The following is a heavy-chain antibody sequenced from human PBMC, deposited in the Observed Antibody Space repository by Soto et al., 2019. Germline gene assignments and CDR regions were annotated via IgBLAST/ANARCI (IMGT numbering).Heavy chain of an antibody. CDR1: GGTFSSYA. J-gene: IGHJ6*02. V-gene: IGHV1-69*01. CDR3: ARDNAAAGIYYYYGMDV. Sequence: QVQLVQSGAEVKKPGSSVKVSCKASGGTFSSYAISWVRQAPGQGLEWMGGIIPIFGTANYAQKFQGRVTITADESTSTAYMELSSLRSEDTAVYYCARDNAAAGIYYYYGMDVWGQGTTVTVSS. CDR2: IIPIFGTA. D-gene: IGHD6-13*01.